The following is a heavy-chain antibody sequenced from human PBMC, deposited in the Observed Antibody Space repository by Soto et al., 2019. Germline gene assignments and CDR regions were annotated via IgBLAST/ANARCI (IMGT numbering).Heavy chain of an antibody. J-gene: IGHJ4*02. CDR1: GGTFSSYT. D-gene: IGHD2-15*01. Sequence: ASVKVSCKASGGTFSSYTISWVRQAPGQGLEWMGRIIPILGIANYAQKFQGRVTITADKSTSTAYMELSSLRSEDTAVYYCAYQSSGGRHRDYWGQGTLVTVSS. CDR2: IIPILGIA. V-gene: IGHV1-69*02. CDR3: AYQSSGGRHRDY.